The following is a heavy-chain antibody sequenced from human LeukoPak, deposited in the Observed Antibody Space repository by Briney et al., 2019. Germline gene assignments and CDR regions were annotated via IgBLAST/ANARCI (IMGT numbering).Heavy chain of an antibody. V-gene: IGHV1-2*06. CDR2: INPNSGGT. Sequence: ASVKVSCKASGYTFTGYYMHWVRPAPGQGLEWMGRINPNSGGTNYAQKFQGRVTMTRDTSISTAYMELSRLRSDDTAVYYCARPRVELGDYYYGMDVWGQGTTVTVSS. CDR1: GYTFTGYY. J-gene: IGHJ6*02. CDR3: ARPRVELGDYYYGMDV. D-gene: IGHD3-10*01.